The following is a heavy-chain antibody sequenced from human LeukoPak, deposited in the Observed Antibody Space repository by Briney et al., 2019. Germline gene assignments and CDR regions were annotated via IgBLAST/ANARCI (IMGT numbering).Heavy chain of an antibody. V-gene: IGHV4-34*01. Sequence: PSETLSLTCAVYDGSFSDYYWTWIRQSPGNGLEWIGEISHAGSTSYNPSLKNRVTISLGTSRSQFSLRLTSLTGADSAIYYCARGRGKSSSSYHFYFDNWAREPWSPSPQ. D-gene: IGHD3-22*01. CDR1: DGSFSDYY. J-gene: IGHJ4*02. CDR3: ARGRGKSSSSYHFYFDN. CDR2: ISHAGST.